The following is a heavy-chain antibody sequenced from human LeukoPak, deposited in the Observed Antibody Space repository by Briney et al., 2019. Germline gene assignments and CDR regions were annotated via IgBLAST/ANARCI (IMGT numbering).Heavy chain of an antibody. V-gene: IGHV3-30*02. CDR3: ARDGPTTKFDY. CDR2: IRYDGYSK. D-gene: IGHD1-1*01. Sequence: SCKASGYTFTGYYMHWVRQAPGKGLEWVAFIRYDGYSKYYADSVQGRFTISRDSSKNSLSLQMNSLRPDDTAVYYCARDGPTTKFDYWGQGTLVTVSS. J-gene: IGHJ4*02. CDR1: GYTFTGYY.